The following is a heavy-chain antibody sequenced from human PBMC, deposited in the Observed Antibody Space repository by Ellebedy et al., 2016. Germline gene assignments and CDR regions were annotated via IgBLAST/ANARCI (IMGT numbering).Heavy chain of an antibody. CDR1: GFAFNSYS. D-gene: IGHD3-10*01. CDR3: AGGPRYGSGTYNNGEHFYYFGMDV. CDR2: ITISSAYR. J-gene: IGHJ6*02. V-gene: IGHV3-21*01. Sequence: GESLKIPCAASGFAFNSYSMNWVRHAPGQGLEGVSSITISSAYRYHADSVRGRFTISRDNYKNSLYLQMSSLGAADTAVYYFAGGPRYGSGTYNNGEHFYYFGMDVWGRGTTVIVSS.